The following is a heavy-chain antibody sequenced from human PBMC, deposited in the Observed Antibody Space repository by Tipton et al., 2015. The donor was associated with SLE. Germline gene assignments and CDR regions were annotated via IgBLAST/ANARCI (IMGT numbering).Heavy chain of an antibody. J-gene: IGHJ1*01. CDR3: ARGGPWTISRSTILYFQH. D-gene: IGHD3-3*01. Sequence: TLSLTCTVSGGSISSYYWSWIRQPPGKGLEWIGYIYTSGSTNYNPSLKSRVTISVDTSKNQFSLKLSSVTAADTAVYHCARGGPWTISRSTILYFQHWGQGTLVTVSS. CDR2: IYTSGST. CDR1: GGSISSYY. V-gene: IGHV4-4*08.